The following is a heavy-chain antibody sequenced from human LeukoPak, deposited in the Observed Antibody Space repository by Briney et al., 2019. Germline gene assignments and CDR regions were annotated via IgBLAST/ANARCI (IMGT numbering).Heavy chain of an antibody. V-gene: IGHV4-4*07. CDR3: ARGTSNAWYDWFDL. CDR1: DDSINNFY. Sequence: LSETLSLTCTVSDDSINNFYWSWIRQPAGKGLEWIGRIYSSGYTNYHPSLKSRVTMSVDTSKNQFSLRLISLTAADTAVYYCARGTSNAWYDWFDLWGQGALVTVSS. J-gene: IGHJ5*02. D-gene: IGHD6-13*01. CDR2: IYSSGYT.